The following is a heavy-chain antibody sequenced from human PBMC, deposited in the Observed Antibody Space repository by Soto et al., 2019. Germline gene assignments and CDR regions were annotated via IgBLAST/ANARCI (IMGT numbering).Heavy chain of an antibody. D-gene: IGHD6-13*01. CDR1: GFSFSTYG. Sequence: QVQLVESGGGVVQPGRSLRLSCAASGFSFSTYGMHWVRQAPGKGLEWVATIWYDGSNKYYTDSVKGRFTISRDNSKNTLHLHMNSKTAEGTSIYFCARRMAAEGTGGVDYWGQGTLVTVSS. CDR2: IWYDGSNK. V-gene: IGHV3-33*01. J-gene: IGHJ4*02. CDR3: ARRMAAEGTGGVDY.